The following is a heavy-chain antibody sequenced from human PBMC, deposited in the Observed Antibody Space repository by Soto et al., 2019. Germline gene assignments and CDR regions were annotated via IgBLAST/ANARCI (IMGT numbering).Heavy chain of an antibody. CDR2: INPNSGGT. D-gene: IGHD6-13*01. J-gene: IGHJ4*02. CDR1: GYTFTGYY. V-gene: IGHV1-2*04. Sequence: ASVKVSCKASGYTFTGYYMHWVRQAPGQGLEWMGWINPNSGGTNYAQKFQGWVTMTRDTSISTAYMELSRLRSDDTAVYYCARSAEYSSSWLYYFDYWGQGTLVTVSS. CDR3: ARSAEYSSSWLYYFDY.